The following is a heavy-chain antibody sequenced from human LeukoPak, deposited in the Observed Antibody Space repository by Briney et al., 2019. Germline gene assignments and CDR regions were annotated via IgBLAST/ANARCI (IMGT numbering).Heavy chain of an antibody. D-gene: IGHD3-16*01. CDR3: AREMGARAWFDP. Sequence: ASVKVSCKATGDTSTNYAIVWVRQAPGQGLEWMGWIGAFNGYTNYAQKLQGRVTLTTDTSTSTAYMHLRSLRPDDTAVYYCAREMGARAWFDPWGQGTLVTVSS. CDR1: GDTSTNYA. V-gene: IGHV1-18*01. J-gene: IGHJ5*02. CDR2: IGAFNGYT.